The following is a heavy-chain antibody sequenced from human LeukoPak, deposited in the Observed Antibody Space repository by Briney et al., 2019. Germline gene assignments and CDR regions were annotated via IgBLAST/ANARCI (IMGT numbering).Heavy chain of an antibody. CDR1: GDSISSYY. Sequence: SETLSLTCTVSGDSISSYYWSWIRQPPGKGLEWIGNMYYSGSTNYNPSFKSRVTISVDTSKNQFSLKLSSVTAADTAVYYCARGLGAVAGTEYYFDYWGQGTLVTVSS. V-gene: IGHV4-59*01. D-gene: IGHD3-16*01. CDR2: MYYSGST. CDR3: ARGLGAVAGTEYYFDY. J-gene: IGHJ4*02.